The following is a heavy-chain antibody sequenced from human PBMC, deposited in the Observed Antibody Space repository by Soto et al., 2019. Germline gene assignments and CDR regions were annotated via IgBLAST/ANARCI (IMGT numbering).Heavy chain of an antibody. J-gene: IGHJ4*02. CDR2: IKQDGSEK. D-gene: IGHD3-16*01. Sequence: GGSLRLSCAASGFTFSNYWMSWVRQAPGKGLEWVANIKQDGSEKHYVDSVKGRFTISRDNAKNSLFLQMNSLRVEDTAVYYCARDPSYICRSSSWSSECYWGQGTLVTVSS. V-gene: IGHV3-7*01. CDR1: GFTFSNYW. CDR3: ARDPSYICRSSSWSSECY.